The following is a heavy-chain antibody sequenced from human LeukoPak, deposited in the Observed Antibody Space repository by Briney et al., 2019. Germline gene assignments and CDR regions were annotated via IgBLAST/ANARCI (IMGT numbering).Heavy chain of an antibody. CDR1: GFTISSYA. J-gene: IGHJ4*02. V-gene: IGHV3-23*01. D-gene: IGHD2-15*01. CDR3: ANLHCSGGSCYSEDYFDY. Sequence: GGSLRLSCAASGFTISSYAMSWVRQAPGKGLEWVSAISGSGGSTYYADSVKGRFTISRDNSKNTLYLQMNSLRAEDTAVYYCANLHCSGGSCYSEDYFDYWGQGTLVTVSS. CDR2: ISGSGGST.